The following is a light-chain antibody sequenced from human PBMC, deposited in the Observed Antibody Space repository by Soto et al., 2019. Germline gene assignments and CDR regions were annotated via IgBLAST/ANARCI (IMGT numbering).Light chain of an antibody. J-gene: IGKJ1*01. CDR1: QTVRNNY. CDR3: QQYGSSGT. V-gene: IGKV3-20*01. CDR2: DAS. Sequence: EFVLTQSPGTLSLSPGERATLSCRASQTVRNNYLAWYQQKPGQAPRLLIYDASSRATGIQARFSGSGSGTEFTLTISRLEPEDFAVYYCQQYGSSGTFGQGTKVDIK.